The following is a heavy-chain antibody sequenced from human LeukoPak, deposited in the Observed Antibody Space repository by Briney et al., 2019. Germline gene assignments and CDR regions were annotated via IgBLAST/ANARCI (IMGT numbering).Heavy chain of an antibody. Sequence: PGGSLRLSCAASGFTFSSYAMSWVRQAPGKGLAWVSAISGSGGSTYYADSVKGRFTISRDNSKNTLYLQMNSLRAEDTAVYYCAKLPYCSSTSCSPRGDAFDIWGQGTMVTVSS. J-gene: IGHJ3*02. CDR2: ISGSGGST. V-gene: IGHV3-23*01. CDR1: GFTFSSYA. CDR3: AKLPYCSSTSCSPRGDAFDI. D-gene: IGHD2-2*01.